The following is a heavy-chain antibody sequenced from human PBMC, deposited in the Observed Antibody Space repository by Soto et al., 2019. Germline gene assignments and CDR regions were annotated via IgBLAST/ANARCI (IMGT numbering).Heavy chain of an antibody. D-gene: IGHD2-15*01. Sequence: PXETLSLTFVFSGLSFRGHYWNWIRQAPGKGLEWIGEINHIGSTNYNTSLKSRVTISGDASKKQFSLKLSSVIAADTAVYYCARRVVYYGMDLWGQGTTVTVS. CDR2: INHIGST. CDR3: ARRVVYYGMDL. CDR1: GLSFRGHY. V-gene: IGHV4-34*01. J-gene: IGHJ6*02.